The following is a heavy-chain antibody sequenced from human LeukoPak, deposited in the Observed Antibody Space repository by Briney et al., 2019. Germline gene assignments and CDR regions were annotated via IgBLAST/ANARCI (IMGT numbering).Heavy chain of an antibody. V-gene: IGHV4-34*01. CDR1: GDSISSYY. CDR2: INHSGST. J-gene: IGHJ4*02. D-gene: IGHD3-10*01. CDR3: ARDSYYGSGSYTW. Sequence: SETLSLTCTVSGDSISSYYWSWIRQPPGKGLEWIGEINHSGSTNYNPSLKSRVTISVDTSKNQFSLRLSSVTAADTAVYYCARDSYYGSGSYTWWGQGTLVTVSS.